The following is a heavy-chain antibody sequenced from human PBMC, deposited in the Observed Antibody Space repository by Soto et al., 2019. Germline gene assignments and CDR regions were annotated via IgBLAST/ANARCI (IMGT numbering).Heavy chain of an antibody. D-gene: IGHD6-13*01. Sequence: QVQLVESGGGVVQPGRSLRLSCAASGFTFSSYGMHWVRQAPGKGLEWVAVISYDGSNKYYADSVKGRFTISRDNSKNTLYLQMNSLRADDTAVYYCAKVEFESIAAAGTPGDYWGQGTLVTVSS. CDR1: GFTFSSYG. V-gene: IGHV3-30*18. J-gene: IGHJ4*02. CDR3: AKVEFESIAAAGTPGDY. CDR2: ISYDGSNK.